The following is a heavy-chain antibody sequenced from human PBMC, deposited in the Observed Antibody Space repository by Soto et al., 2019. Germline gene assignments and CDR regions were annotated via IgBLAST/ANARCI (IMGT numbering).Heavy chain of an antibody. CDR2: ISPYFGKA. CDR1: GYTFTSYG. V-gene: IGHV1-69*06. D-gene: IGHD6-6*01. J-gene: IGHJ6*02. CDR3: ASGIAARPNGMDV. Sequence: SVKVSCKASGYTFTSYGISWVRQAPGQGLEWMGWISPYFGKANYAQKFQGRVTITADKSTSTAYMELSSLRSEDTAVYYCASGIAARPNGMDVWGQGTTVTVS.